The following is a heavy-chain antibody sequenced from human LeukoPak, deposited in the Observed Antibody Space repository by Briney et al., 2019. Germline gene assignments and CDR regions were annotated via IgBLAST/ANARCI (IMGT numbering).Heavy chain of an antibody. V-gene: IGHV3-23*01. Sequence: GGSLRLSCVPPGFTFRSYAMSWVRQAPGKGLEWVSAISGTGGSAYYADSVKGRFTISRDNSKNTLYLQMNSLRAEDTAVYYCGREYASSGYCDSWGQGTLVTVSS. J-gene: IGHJ4*02. CDR2: ISGTGGSA. CDR3: GREYASSGYCDS. D-gene: IGHD3-22*01. CDR1: GFTFRSYA.